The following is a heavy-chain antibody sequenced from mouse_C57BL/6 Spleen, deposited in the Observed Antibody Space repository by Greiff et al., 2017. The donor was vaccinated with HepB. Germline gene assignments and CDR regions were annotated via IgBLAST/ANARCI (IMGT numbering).Heavy chain of an antibody. CDR1: GFNIKNTY. D-gene: IGHD2-3*01. J-gene: IGHJ4*01. Sequence: VQLKESVAELVRPGASVKLSCTASGFNIKNTYMHWVKQRPEQGLEWIGRIDPANGNTKYAPKFQGKATITADTSSNTAYLQLSSLTSEDTAIYYCARGGVYDGYFYAMDYWGQGTSVTVSS. CDR3: ARGGVYDGYFYAMDY. CDR2: IDPANGNT. V-gene: IGHV14-3*01.